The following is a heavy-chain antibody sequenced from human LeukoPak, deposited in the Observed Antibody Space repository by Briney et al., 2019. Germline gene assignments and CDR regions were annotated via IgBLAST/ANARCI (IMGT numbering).Heavy chain of an antibody. Sequence: PGGSLRFSCAASGFTFNRDWTAWVRQAPGKGLEWVADIKEDGSEKNYVDSVKGRFTISRDNAENSVYLQMNDLRAEDTAVYYCTRLRGCGGDCFDAFDIWGQGTMVTVSS. D-gene: IGHD2-21*02. CDR3: TRLRGCGGDCFDAFDI. J-gene: IGHJ3*02. CDR2: IKEDGSEK. V-gene: IGHV3-7*03. CDR1: GFTFNRDW.